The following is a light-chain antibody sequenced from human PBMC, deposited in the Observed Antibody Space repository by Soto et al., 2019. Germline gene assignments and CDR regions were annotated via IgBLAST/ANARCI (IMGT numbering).Light chain of an antibody. V-gene: IGKV3-15*01. CDR2: GAS. J-gene: IGKJ1*01. CDR1: QSVSSN. CDR3: QQYNNWPQT. Sequence: EIVMTQSPATLSVSPGERATLSCRASQSVSSNLAWYQQKPGQAPRLLIYGASTRPTGIPARFSGSGSGTEFTLTISSLQSEDVAAYYCQQYNNWPQTFGQGTKVDIK.